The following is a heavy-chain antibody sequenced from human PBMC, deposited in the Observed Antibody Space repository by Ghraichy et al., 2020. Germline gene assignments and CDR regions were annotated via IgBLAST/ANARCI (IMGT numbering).Heavy chain of an antibody. J-gene: IGHJ5*02. Sequence: ASVKVSCKASGYTFTSYYMHWVRQAPGQGLEWMGIINPSGGSTSYAQKFQGRVTMTRDTSTSTVYMELSSLRSEDTAVYYCAFAGYRSSWYDWFDPWGQGTLVTVSS. CDR2: INPSGGST. CDR1: GYTFTSYY. D-gene: IGHD6-13*01. CDR3: AFAGYRSSWYDWFDP. V-gene: IGHV1-46*01.